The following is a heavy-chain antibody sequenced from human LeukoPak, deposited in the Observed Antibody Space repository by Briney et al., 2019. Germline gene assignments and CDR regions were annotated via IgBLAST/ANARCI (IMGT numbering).Heavy chain of an antibody. CDR3: ATSLCSWCAFDI. Sequence: SETLSLTCTVSGGSISSYYWSWIRQPPGKGLEWIGYIYYSGSTSYNPSLKSRVTISVDTSKNQFSLKLSSVTAADTAVYYCATSLCSWCAFDIWGQGTMVTVSS. V-gene: IGHV4-59*08. CDR1: GGSISSYY. CDR2: IYYSGST. J-gene: IGHJ3*02. D-gene: IGHD6-13*01.